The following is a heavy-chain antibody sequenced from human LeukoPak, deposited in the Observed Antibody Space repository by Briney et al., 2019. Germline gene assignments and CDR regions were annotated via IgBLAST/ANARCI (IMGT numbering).Heavy chain of an antibody. D-gene: IGHD2-15*01. V-gene: IGHV1-3*01. CDR2: INAGNGNT. Sequence: ASVTVSCKASRYTFSSYAMHWVRQAPGQRLEWMGWINAGNGNTKYSQKFQGRVTITRDTSASTAYMELSSLRSEDTAVYYCAIGYCSGGSCYVFDYWGRGTLVTVSS. J-gene: IGHJ4*02. CDR3: AIGYCSGGSCYVFDY. CDR1: RYTFSSYA.